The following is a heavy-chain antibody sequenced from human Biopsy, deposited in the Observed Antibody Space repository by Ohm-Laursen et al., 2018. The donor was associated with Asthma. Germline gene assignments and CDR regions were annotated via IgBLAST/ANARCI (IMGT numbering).Heavy chain of an antibody. Sequence: SLRLSCTASGFTFNNYGMHWVRQAPGKGLDWVAVISFDGSNKNYTDSVKGRFTIPRDNSRNTLHLQMNSLRAEDTAVYYCAKDVFPGWELRRGPDYWGQGTLVTVSS. CDR1: GFTFNNYG. CDR2: ISFDGSNK. V-gene: IGHV3-30*18. D-gene: IGHD1-26*01. CDR3: AKDVFPGWELRRGPDY. J-gene: IGHJ4*02.